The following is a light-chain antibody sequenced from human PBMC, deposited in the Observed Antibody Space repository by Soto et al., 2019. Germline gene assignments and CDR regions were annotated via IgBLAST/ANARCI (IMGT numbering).Light chain of an antibody. Sequence: QSALTQPASVSGSPGQSITISCTGTSSDVGYYNYVSWYQQHPGKAPKLMIYEVSNRPSGVSNRFSGSKSGNTASLTISGLQAGDEADYYCSSYTSSSTLGVFGGGTQLTVL. CDR2: EVS. CDR3: SSYTSSSTLGV. V-gene: IGLV2-14*01. J-gene: IGLJ2*01. CDR1: SSDVGYYNY.